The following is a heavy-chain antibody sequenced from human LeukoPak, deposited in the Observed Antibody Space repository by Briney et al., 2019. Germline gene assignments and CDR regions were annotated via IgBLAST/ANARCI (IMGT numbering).Heavy chain of an antibody. J-gene: IGHJ4*02. V-gene: IGHV4-31*03. D-gene: IGHD3-10*01. CDR3: ARYGSGSPY. CDR2: IYYSGST. CDR1: GGSISSGGYY. Sequence: SETLSLTCTVSGGSISSGGYYWSWLRQHPGKGLEGIGYIYYSGSTYYNPSLKSRVTISVDTSKNQFSLKLSSVTAADTAVYYCARYGSGSPYWGQGTLVTVSS.